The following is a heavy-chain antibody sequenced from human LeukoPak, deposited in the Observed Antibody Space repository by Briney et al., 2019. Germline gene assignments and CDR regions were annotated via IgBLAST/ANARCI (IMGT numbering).Heavy chain of an antibody. CDR3: AKISDSRSSSDY. CDR1: GFTFSSYG. CDR2: IGNSGST. V-gene: IGHV3-23*01. J-gene: IGHJ4*02. D-gene: IGHD6-6*01. Sequence: GGSLRLSCAASGFTFSSYGMTWVRQAPGKGLEWVSGIGNSGSTYYADSVKGRFAISRDNSKNTLYLQMNSLRAEDTAVYYCAKISDSRSSSDYWGQGTLVTVSS.